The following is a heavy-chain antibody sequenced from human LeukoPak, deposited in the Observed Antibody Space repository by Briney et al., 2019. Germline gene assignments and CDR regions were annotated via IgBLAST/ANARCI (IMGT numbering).Heavy chain of an antibody. CDR1: GGSISSGGYS. J-gene: IGHJ2*01. Sequence: PSETLSLTCAVSGGSISSGGYSWSWIRQPPGKGLEWIGYIYHSGSTYYNPSLKSRVTISVDRSKNQFSLKLSSVTAADTAVYYCARGGDSSGYYSAYWYFDLWGRGTLVTVSS. V-gene: IGHV4-30-2*01. D-gene: IGHD3-22*01. CDR2: IYHSGST. CDR3: ARGGDSSGYYSAYWYFDL.